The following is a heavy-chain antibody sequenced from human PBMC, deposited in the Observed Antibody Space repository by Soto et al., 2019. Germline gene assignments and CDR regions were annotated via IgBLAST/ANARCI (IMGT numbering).Heavy chain of an antibody. V-gene: IGHV4-30-4*01. J-gene: IGHJ5*02. Sequence: SETLSLTCTVSGGSISSGDYYWSWIRQPPGKGLEWIGYIYYSGSTYYNPSLKSRVTISVDTSKNQFSLKLSSVTAADTAVYYCAREGGYCSSTSCGSEPLNNWFDPWGQGTLVTVSS. CDR3: AREGGYCSSTSCGSEPLNNWFDP. CDR1: GGSISSGDYY. CDR2: IYYSGST. D-gene: IGHD2-2*03.